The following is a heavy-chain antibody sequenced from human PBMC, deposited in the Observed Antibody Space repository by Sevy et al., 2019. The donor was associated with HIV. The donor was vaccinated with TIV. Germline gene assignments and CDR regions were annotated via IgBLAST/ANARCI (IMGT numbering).Heavy chain of an antibody. D-gene: IGHD3-10*01. V-gene: IGHV3-30*18. J-gene: IGHJ1*01. CDR3: AKDHNLWSEGGFLHH. CDR1: GFTFSSYA. CDR2: ISYNGNNK. Sequence: GGSLRLSCAASGFTFSSYAIHWVRQAPGKGLEWVAVISYNGNNKYNADSVQGRFTVSRYNSKNTLYVQMNSLRAEDTAVYYCAKDHNLWSEGGFLHHWGQGTLVTVSS.